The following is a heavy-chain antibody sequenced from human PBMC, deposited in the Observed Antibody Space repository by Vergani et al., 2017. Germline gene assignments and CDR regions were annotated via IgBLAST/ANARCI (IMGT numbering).Heavy chain of an antibody. CDR3: ARVNTETSGHLYYYYYMDV. CDR2: IDHTGRP. V-gene: IGHV4-34*01. Sequence: QVQLQQWGGGLLKPSETLSLTCVVNGGSFTSYHWTWIRQSPGEGLEWVGDIDHTGRPDYNPSLKSRLTMSVDKSRNQFSLTFNSVTATDTAIYFCARVNTETSGHLYYYYYMDVWGQGTAVTVS. J-gene: IGHJ6*03. D-gene: IGHD4-11*01. CDR1: GGSFTSYH.